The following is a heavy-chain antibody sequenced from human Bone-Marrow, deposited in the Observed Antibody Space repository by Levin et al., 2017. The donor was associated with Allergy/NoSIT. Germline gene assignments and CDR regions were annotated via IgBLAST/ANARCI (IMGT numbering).Heavy chain of an antibody. V-gene: IGHV4-38-2*02. CDR1: GYSISSGYY. CDR2: IYHSGST. D-gene: IGHD6-19*01. CDR3: ARDKGRLVAGSGFDY. J-gene: IGHJ4*02. Sequence: SETLSLTCAVSGYSISSGYYWGWIRQPPGKGLEWIGSIYHSGSTYYNPSLKSRVTISVDTSKNQFSLKLSSVTAADTAVYYCARDKGRLVAGSGFDYWGQGTLVTVSS.